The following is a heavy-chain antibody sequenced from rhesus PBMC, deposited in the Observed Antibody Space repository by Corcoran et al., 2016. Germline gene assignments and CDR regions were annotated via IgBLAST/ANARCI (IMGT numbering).Heavy chain of an antibody. CDR3: ARRLHGWNDFSLDV. D-gene: IGHD1-14*01. J-gene: IGHJ5-2*02. V-gene: IGHV4-165*02. CDR1: GGSISGYY. CDR2: IGGSSGST. Sequence: QVQLQESGPGLVKPSETLSLTCAVSGGSISGYYWTCIRQPPGTGLEGIGYIGGSSGSTDHNPALKSRVTISTDTAKNQVALKLSSVTAADTAVYYCARRLHGWNDFSLDVWGRGVLVTVSS.